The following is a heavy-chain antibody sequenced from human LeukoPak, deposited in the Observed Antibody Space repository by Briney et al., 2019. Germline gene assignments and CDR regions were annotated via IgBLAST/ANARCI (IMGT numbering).Heavy chain of an antibody. D-gene: IGHD5-24*01. Sequence: SVKVSCKASGGTFSSYAISWVRQAPGQGLEWMGGIIPIFGTANYAQKFQSRVTITADKSTSTAYMELSSLRSEDTAVYYCARVIDGYNPNDAFDIWGQGTMVTVSS. CDR1: GGTFSSYA. CDR3: ARVIDGYNPNDAFDI. J-gene: IGHJ3*02. CDR2: IIPIFGTA. V-gene: IGHV1-69*06.